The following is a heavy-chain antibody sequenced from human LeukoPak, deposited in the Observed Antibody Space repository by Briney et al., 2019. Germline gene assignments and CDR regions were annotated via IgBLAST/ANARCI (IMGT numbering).Heavy chain of an antibody. CDR1: GYTFTGYY. Sequence: ASVKVSCKASGYTFTGYYMHWVRQAPGQGLEWMGWINPNSGGTNYAQKFQGRVTMTRDTSISTAYMELSRLRSDDTAVYYCARGGNDFWLLGYSDYWGQGTLVTVSS. D-gene: IGHD3-3*01. CDR2: INPNSGGT. J-gene: IGHJ4*02. V-gene: IGHV1-2*02. CDR3: ARGGNDFWLLGYSDY.